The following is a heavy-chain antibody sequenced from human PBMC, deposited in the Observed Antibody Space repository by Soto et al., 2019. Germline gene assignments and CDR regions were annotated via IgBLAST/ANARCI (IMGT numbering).Heavy chain of an antibody. CDR3: ARESSVEAVAATPEYYGMDA. CDR1: GGSISSGGHY. D-gene: IGHD2-15*01. J-gene: IGHJ6*02. V-gene: IGHV4-31*03. Sequence: SETLSITCTVSGGSISSGGHYWSWVRQHPGKGLEWIGYIYYSGSTYYNPSLKSRVTISVDTSKNQFSLKLSSVTAPDTAVYYCARESSVEAVAATPEYYGMDAWGQGTTVTVSS. CDR2: IYYSGST.